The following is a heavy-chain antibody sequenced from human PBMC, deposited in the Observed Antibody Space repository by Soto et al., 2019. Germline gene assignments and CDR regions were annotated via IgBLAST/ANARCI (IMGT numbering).Heavy chain of an antibody. D-gene: IGHD1-26*01. Sequence: ASVKVSCKASGYSFTSYGLNWVRQAPGQGLEWMGWISAYNGNTNYAQSLQGRVTITRDTSASTAYMELSSLRSEDTAVYYCARGLGLYYFDYWGQGTLVTVSS. CDR2: ISAYNGNT. V-gene: IGHV1-18*01. J-gene: IGHJ4*02. CDR3: ARGLGLYYFDY. CDR1: GYSFTSYG.